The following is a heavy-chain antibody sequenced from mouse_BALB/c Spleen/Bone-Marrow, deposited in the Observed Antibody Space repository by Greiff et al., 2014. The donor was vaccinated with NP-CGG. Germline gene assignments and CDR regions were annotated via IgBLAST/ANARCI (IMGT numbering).Heavy chain of an antibody. J-gene: IGHJ2*01. D-gene: IGHD2-1*01. CDR3: VRGNYGNYVDYFDF. Sequence: EVQLVESGGGLVQPGGSLKLSCAASGFTFSNYGMSWVRQTPDKRLELVATINSSGGSTYYPDSVKGRFTISRDTAKNTLYLQMSSLKSEETAMYYCVRGNYGNYVDYFDFWGQGTTLTVSS. V-gene: IGHV5-6-3*01. CDR1: GFTFSNYG. CDR2: INSSGGST.